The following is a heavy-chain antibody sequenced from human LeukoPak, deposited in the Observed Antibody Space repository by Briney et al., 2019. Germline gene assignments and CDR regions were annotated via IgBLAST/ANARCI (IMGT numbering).Heavy chain of an antibody. CDR1: GGSISSYY. Sequence: SEALSLTCTVSGGSISSYYWSWIRQPPGKGLEWIGYIYYSGSTNYNPSLKSRVTISVDTSKNQFSLKLCSVTAADTAVYYCARARYSSSWYRGRNWFDPWGQGTLVTVSS. CDR2: IYYSGST. J-gene: IGHJ5*02. CDR3: ARARYSSSWYRGRNWFDP. D-gene: IGHD6-13*01. V-gene: IGHV4-59*01.